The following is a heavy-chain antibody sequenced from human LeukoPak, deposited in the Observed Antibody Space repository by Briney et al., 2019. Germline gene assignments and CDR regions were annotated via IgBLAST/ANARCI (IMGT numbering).Heavy chain of an antibody. CDR3: AKVLRWDSSGGIDY. CDR2: ISGSGDTT. J-gene: IGHJ4*02. CDR1: GFTFSSYA. V-gene: IGHV3-23*01. D-gene: IGHD3-22*01. Sequence: GGSLRLSCAASGFTFSSYAMSWVRQAPGKGLEWVSSISGSGDTTYYADSVKGRFTISRDNSKNTLYLQMNSLRAENTAVYYCAKVLRWDSSGGIDYWGQGTLVTVSS.